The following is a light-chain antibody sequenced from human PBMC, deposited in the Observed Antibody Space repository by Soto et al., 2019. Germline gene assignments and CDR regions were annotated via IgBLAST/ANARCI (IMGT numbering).Light chain of an antibody. CDR1: SSDVGGYNY. Sequence: QSVLTQPPSVSGSPGQSITISCTGTSSDVGGYNYVSWYQQHPGKAPRFLIYDVSTRPSGVSNRFSGSKSGNTASLTISGLQAEDEADYYCSSYTSSSTLVFGGGTQLTVL. V-gene: IGLV2-14*03. J-gene: IGLJ2*01. CDR2: DVS. CDR3: SSYTSSSTLV.